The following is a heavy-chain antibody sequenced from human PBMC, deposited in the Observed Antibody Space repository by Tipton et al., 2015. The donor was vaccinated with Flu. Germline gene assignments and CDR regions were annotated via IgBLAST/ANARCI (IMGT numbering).Heavy chain of an antibody. CDR2: IYYSGNT. J-gene: IGHJ3*02. CDR1: GGSISSSSYY. D-gene: IGHD3-22*01. V-gene: IGHV4-39*07. CDR3: ARDGLITMIVVVTPGAFDI. Sequence: TLSLTCTVSGGSISSSSYYWGWIRQPPGKGLEWIGSIYYSGNTYYNPSLKSRVTISVDTSKNQFSLKLSSVTAADTAVYYCARDGLITMIVVVTPGAFDIRDQRTMVTVSA.